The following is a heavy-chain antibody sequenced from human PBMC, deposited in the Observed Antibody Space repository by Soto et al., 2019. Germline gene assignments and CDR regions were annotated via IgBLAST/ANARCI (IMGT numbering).Heavy chain of an antibody. Sequence: ESGGGVVQPGRSLRLSCAASGFTFRTYGMYWVRQAPGKGLEWVAVIWYDASNKYYADSVKGRFTISRDNSENTLYLQMNSLRAEDTAVYYCARGRVDGGELDLWGQGTLFTVSS. V-gene: IGHV3-33*01. CDR1: GFTFRTYG. CDR3: ARGRVDGGELDL. J-gene: IGHJ4*02. D-gene: IGHD1-26*01. CDR2: IWYDASNK.